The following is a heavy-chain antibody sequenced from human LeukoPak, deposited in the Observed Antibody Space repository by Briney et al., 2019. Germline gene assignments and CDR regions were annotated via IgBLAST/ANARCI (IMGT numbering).Heavy chain of an antibody. V-gene: IGHV3-74*03. J-gene: IGHJ4*02. CDR2: ISSDGSST. CDR3: ARDQRVTGRPDIDY. Sequence: AGGSLRLSCAASRFTFRKHWMHRGRQTPGKGLVWVSRISSDGSSTTYADSVKGRFTISRDNAKNTLYLQMNNLRAEDTAMYYCARDQRVTGRPDIDYWGQGTLVIVSS. CDR1: RFTFRKHW. D-gene: IGHD6-6*01.